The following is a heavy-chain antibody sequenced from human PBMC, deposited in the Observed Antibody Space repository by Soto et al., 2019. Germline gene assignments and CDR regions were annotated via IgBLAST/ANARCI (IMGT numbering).Heavy chain of an antibody. CDR2: ISGSGGST. CDR1: GFIFSNYA. D-gene: IGHD3-16*01. V-gene: IGHV3-23*01. Sequence: GGSLRLSCVASGFIFSNYAISWRRQGPGKGLEWVSAISGSGGSTYYADSVKGRFTISRDNSKNTLYLQMNRLRVEDSAVYYCVKERSGHSYADSWGQGTLVTVSS. J-gene: IGHJ4*02. CDR3: VKERSGHSYADS.